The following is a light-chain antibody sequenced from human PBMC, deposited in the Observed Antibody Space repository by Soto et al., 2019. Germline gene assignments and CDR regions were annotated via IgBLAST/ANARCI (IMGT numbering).Light chain of an antibody. CDR3: MHALEVPVT. V-gene: IGKV2-28*01. Sequence: DIVMTQSPLSLPVTPGEPASISCRSTRSLLHSDGYNYLDWYLQKAGQSPRLLIYLGSNRASGVPDRFSGSGSGTGFTLKISRVEAEDVGVYYCMHALEVPVTFVQGTRLEI. CDR2: LGS. J-gene: IGKJ5*01. CDR1: RSLLHSDGYNY.